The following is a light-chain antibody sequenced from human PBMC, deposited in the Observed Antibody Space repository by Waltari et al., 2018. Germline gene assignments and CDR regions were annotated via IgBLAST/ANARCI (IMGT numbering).Light chain of an antibody. CDR2: GAS. J-gene: IGKJ2*01. V-gene: IGKV3-15*01. Sequence: EIVMTQSPATLSVSPGERATLSCRASQSVSSNLAWYQQNPGQAPRLPIYGASTRATGIPARFSGSGSGTEFTLTISSLQSEDFAVYYCQQYNNWPYTFGQGTKLEIK. CDR3: QQYNNWPYT. CDR1: QSVSSN.